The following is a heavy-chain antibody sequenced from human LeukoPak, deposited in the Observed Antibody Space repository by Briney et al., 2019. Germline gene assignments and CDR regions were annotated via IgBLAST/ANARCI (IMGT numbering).Heavy chain of an antibody. D-gene: IGHD1-26*01. Sequence: GGSLRLSCAVSGFTFSSFSMNWVRQAPGKGLEWVSYISRDSSPIHYADSVKGRFTISRDNAKNSLYLQKNSLRAEDTAVYYCARDPSYYTGSGFDIWGQGTMVSVSS. J-gene: IGHJ3*02. V-gene: IGHV3-48*04. CDR3: ARDPSYYTGSGFDI. CDR1: GFTFSSFS. CDR2: ISRDSSPI.